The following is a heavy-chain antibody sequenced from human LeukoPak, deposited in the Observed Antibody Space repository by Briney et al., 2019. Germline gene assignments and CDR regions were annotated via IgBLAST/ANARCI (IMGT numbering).Heavy chain of an antibody. D-gene: IGHD2-2*01. CDR3: AREKYCSSTSCYGGMDV. CDR2: IWYDGSNK. V-gene: IGHV3-33*08. Sequence: GGSLRLSCAASGFTFSSYGMHWVRQAPGKGLEWVAVIWYDGSNKYYADSVKGRFTISRDNSKNTLYLQMNSLRAEDTAVYYCAREKYCSSTSCYGGMDVWGQGTTVTVSS. CDR1: GFTFSSYG. J-gene: IGHJ6*02.